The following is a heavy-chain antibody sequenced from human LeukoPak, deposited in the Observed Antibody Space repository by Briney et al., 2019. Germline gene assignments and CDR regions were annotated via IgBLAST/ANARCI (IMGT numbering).Heavy chain of an antibody. CDR1: GFTFSSYE. D-gene: IGHD6-13*01. V-gene: IGHV3-48*03. CDR2: ISSSGSTI. J-gene: IGHJ4*02. Sequence: GGSLRLSCAASGFTFSSYEMNWVRQAPGKGLEWGSYISSSGSTIYYADSVKGRFTISRDNAKNSLYLQMNSLRAEDTAVYYCARDMYSSSWYFDYWGQGTLVTVSS. CDR3: ARDMYSSSWYFDY.